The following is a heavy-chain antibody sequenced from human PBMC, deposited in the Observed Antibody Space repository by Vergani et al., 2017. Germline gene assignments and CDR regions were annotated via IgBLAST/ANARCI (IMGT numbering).Heavy chain of an antibody. Sequence: QVQLQQWGAGLLKPSETLSLTCAVYGGSFSGYYWSWIRQPPGKGLEWIGEINHSGSTNYNPSLKSRVTISVDTSKNQFSLKLSSVTAADTAVYYCARAQTYCSGGSCYSGSDFDIWGQGTMVTVSS. V-gene: IGHV4-34*01. D-gene: IGHD2-15*01. CDR2: INHSGST. J-gene: IGHJ3*02. CDR1: GGSFSGYY. CDR3: ARAQTYCSGGSCYSGSDFDI.